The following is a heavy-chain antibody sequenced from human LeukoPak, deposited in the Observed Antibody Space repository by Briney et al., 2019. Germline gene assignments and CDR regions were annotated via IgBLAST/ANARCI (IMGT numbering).Heavy chain of an antibody. J-gene: IGHJ6*03. Sequence: SETLSLTCTVSGGSISSYYWSWIRQPPGKGLEWIGYIYYSGSTNYNPSLKSRVTISVDTSKNQFSLKLSSVTAADTAVYYCARVVPAAMAESHYYYYMGVWGKGTTVTISS. CDR3: ARVVPAAMAESHYYYYMGV. CDR2: IYYSGST. D-gene: IGHD2-2*01. CDR1: GGSISSYY. V-gene: IGHV4-59*01.